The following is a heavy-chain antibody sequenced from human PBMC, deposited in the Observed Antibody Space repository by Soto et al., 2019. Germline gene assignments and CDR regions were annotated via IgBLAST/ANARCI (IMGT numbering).Heavy chain of an antibody. CDR1: GFAFRSYN. J-gene: IGHJ4*02. Sequence: EVQLVESGGGLVKPGGSLTLSCAASGFAFRSYNMNWVRQAPGKGLEWVASISSVSSNIYYADSVKGRFTISRDNAKNSLLLQMDSLRDEDSAVYYCASATVVAASFDFWGQGTLVTVSS. CDR3: ASATVVAASFDF. D-gene: IGHD2-15*01. CDR2: ISSVSSNI. V-gene: IGHV3-21*01.